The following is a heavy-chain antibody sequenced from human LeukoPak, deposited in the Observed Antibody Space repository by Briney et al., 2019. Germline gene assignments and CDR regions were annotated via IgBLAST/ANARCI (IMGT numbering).Heavy chain of an antibody. CDR2: ISYDGSNK. J-gene: IGHJ4*02. V-gene: IGHV3-30-3*02. Sequence: PGGSLRLSCAASGFTFSSYAMHWVRQAPGKGLEWVAVISYDGSNKYYADSVKGRFTISRDNSKNTLYLQMNSLRAEDTAVYYCAKDKRGSLLEWLYYFDYWGQGILVTVSS. CDR1: GFTFSSYA. CDR3: AKDKRGSLLEWLYYFDY. D-gene: IGHD3-3*01.